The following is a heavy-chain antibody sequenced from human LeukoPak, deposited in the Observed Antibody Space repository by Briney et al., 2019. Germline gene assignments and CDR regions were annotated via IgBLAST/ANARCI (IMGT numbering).Heavy chain of an antibody. V-gene: IGHV4-31*03. CDR3: AGRRGYSGYPNYFDY. CDR2: IYYSGST. J-gene: IGHJ4*02. D-gene: IGHD5-12*01. Sequence: SETLSLTCTVSGGSISSGGYYWSWIRQHPGKGLEWIGYIYYSGSTYYNPSLKSRVTISVDTSKNQFSLKLSSVTAADTAVYYCAGRRGYSGYPNYFDYWGQGTLVTVSS. CDR1: GGSISSGGYY.